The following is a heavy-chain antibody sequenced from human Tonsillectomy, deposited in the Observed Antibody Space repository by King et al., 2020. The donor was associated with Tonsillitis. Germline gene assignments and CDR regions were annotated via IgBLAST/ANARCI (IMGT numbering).Heavy chain of an antibody. CDR3: ARYLKKADSSSWYSGRFDY. V-gene: IGHV3-30-3*01. CDR2: ISYDGSNK. CDR1: GFTFSSYA. D-gene: IGHD6-13*01. Sequence: ESGGGVVQPGRSLRLSCAASGFTFSSYAMHWVRQAPGKGLEWVAVISYDGSNKYYADSVKGRFTISRDNSKNTLYLQMTSLRAEDTAVYYCARYLKKADSSSWYSGRFDYWGQGTLVTVSS. J-gene: IGHJ4*02.